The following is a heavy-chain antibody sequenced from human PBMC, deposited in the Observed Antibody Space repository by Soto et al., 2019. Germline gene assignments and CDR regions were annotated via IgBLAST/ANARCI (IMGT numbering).Heavy chain of an antibody. Sequence: EVQLVESGGGLVQPGGSLRLSCAASGFTFSRYDMHWVRQGTGKGLEWVSGIDTTGAPYYSGAVKGRFTISKENAKNALFLEMDSLRPRDTAVYYCARESSDWSAVDYWGQGTLVTVSS. D-gene: IGHD6-19*01. CDR3: ARESSDWSAVDY. CDR1: GFTFSRYD. J-gene: IGHJ4*02. V-gene: IGHV3-13*05. CDR2: IDTTGAP.